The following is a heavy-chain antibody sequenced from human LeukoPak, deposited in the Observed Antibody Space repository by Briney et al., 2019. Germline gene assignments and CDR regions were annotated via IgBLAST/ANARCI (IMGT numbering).Heavy chain of an antibody. Sequence: GGSLRLSCAASGFTFISYDMSWVRQAPGKGLEWVSAISGSGGSTYYADSVKGRFTISRDNSKNTLYLQMNSLRAEDTAVYYCAKDHSGWYGDYYYYGMDVWGQGTTVTVSS. V-gene: IGHV3-23*01. J-gene: IGHJ6*02. CDR1: GFTFISYD. D-gene: IGHD6-19*01. CDR2: ISGSGGST. CDR3: AKDHSGWYGDYYYYGMDV.